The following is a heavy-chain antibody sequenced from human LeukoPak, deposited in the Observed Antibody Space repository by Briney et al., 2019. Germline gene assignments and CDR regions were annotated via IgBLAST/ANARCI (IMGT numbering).Heavy chain of an antibody. CDR3: ARDGPSSIAARQAAFDI. CDR2: ISSSGSTI. V-gene: IGHV3-11*04. Sequence: GGSLRLSCAPSGFTFSDYYMSWIRQAPGKGLEWVSYISSSGSTIYYADSVKGRFTISRDNAKNSLYLQMNSLRAEDTAVYYCARDGPSSIAARQAAFDIWGQGTMVTVSS. CDR1: GFTFSDYY. D-gene: IGHD6-6*01. J-gene: IGHJ3*02.